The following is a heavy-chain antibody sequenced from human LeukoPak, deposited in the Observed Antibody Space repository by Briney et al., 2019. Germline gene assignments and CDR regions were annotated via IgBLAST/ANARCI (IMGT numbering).Heavy chain of an antibody. Sequence: KPSETLSLTCTVSSGSISSYYWSWIRQPPGKGLEWIGYIFYSGSTNYNPSLKSRVTISVDTSKNQFSLGLSSVTAADTAVYYCARDLHYWVAMDVWGQGTTVTVS. CDR3: ARDLHYWVAMDV. J-gene: IGHJ6*02. D-gene: IGHD2-8*02. CDR2: IFYSGST. V-gene: IGHV4-59*01. CDR1: SGSISSYY.